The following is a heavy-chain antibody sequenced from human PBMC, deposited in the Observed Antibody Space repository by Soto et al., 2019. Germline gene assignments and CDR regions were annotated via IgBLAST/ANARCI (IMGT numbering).Heavy chain of an antibody. CDR3: ARSLSYSSTWYGLDV. J-gene: IGHJ6*02. Sequence: SETLSLTCAVYVGSVSGYHWSWIRQPPGKGLEWIGEISHSGSTNYNPSLMSRVTISIDTSENQFSLKLTSVTAADTAVYYCARSLSYSSTWYGLDVWGQGTTVTVSS. D-gene: IGHD6-13*01. V-gene: IGHV4-34*01. CDR2: ISHSGST. CDR1: VGSVSGYH.